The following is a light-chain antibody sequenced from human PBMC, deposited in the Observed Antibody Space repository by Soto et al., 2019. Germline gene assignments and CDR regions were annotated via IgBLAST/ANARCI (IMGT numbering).Light chain of an antibody. CDR1: QSVSNNY. CDR2: AAS. V-gene: IGKV3-20*01. J-gene: IGKJ3*01. Sequence: EIVLTQSPGPLSLSPGARATLSCRASQSVSNNYLAWYQKNPGQAPRLLIYAASNRATGIPDRFSGSGSGTDFTLTIRRLEPEDFAVYLCQQYGSAPFTFGPGTKVDIK. CDR3: QQYGSAPFT.